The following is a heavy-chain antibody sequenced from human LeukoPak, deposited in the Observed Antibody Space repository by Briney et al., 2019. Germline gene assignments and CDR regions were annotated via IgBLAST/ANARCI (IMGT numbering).Heavy chain of an antibody. Sequence: PSETLSLTCTVSGGSISSGGYYWSWIRQPPGKGLGWIGYIYHSGSTYYNPSLKSRVTISVDRSKNQFSLKLSSVTAADTAVYYCARGSLITMIVVANHGFDPWGQGTLVTVSS. V-gene: IGHV4-30-2*01. CDR3: ARGSLITMIVVANHGFDP. CDR1: GGSISSGGYY. J-gene: IGHJ5*02. D-gene: IGHD3-22*01. CDR2: IYHSGST.